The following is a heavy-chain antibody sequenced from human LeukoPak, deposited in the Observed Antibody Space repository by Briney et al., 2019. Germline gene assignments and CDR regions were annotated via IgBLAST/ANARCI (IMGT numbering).Heavy chain of an antibody. V-gene: IGHV1-2*04. CDR1: GYTFTGYY. Sequence: GASVTVSCKASGYTFTGYYMHWVRQAPGQGLEWMGWINPNSGGTNYAQKFQGWVTMTRDTSISTAYMELSRLRSDDTAVYYCAREGSVAGGNYFDYWGQGTLVTVSS. J-gene: IGHJ4*02. D-gene: IGHD6-19*01. CDR2: INPNSGGT. CDR3: AREGSVAGGNYFDY.